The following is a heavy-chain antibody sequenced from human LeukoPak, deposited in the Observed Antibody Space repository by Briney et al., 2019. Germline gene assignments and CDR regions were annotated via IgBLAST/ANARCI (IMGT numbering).Heavy chain of an antibody. V-gene: IGHV4-59*08. CDR3: ASLAVAGSYDAFDI. D-gene: IGHD6-19*01. J-gene: IGHJ3*02. CDR1: GGSISSYY. Sequence: KPSETLSLTCTVSGGSISSYYWSWIRQPPGKGLEWIGYIYYSGSTNYNPSLKSRVTISVDTSKNQFSLKLSSVTAADTAVYYCASLAVAGSYDAFDIWGQGTMVAVSS. CDR2: IYYSGST.